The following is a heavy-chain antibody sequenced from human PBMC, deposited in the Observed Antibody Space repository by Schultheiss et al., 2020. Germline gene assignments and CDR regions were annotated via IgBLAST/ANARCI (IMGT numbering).Heavy chain of an antibody. J-gene: IGHJ4*02. Sequence: GGSLRLSCAASGFTFSDYYMSWVRQAPGKGLEWVSAIGTAGDSYYPGSVKGRFTISRDNSKNTLYLQMNSLRAEDTAVYYCARGTHNWGQGTLVTVSS. CDR2: IGTAGDS. CDR3: ARGTHN. CDR1: GFTFSDYY. D-gene: IGHD1-1*01. V-gene: IGHV3-66*01.